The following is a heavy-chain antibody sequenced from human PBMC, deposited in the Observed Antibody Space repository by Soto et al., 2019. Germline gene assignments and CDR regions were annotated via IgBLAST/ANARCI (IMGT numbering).Heavy chain of an antibody. D-gene: IGHD2-2*01. Sequence: GGSLRLSCAASGFTFSSYAMSWVRQAPGKGLEWVSAISGSGGSTYYADSVKGRFTISRDNSKNTLYLQMNSLRAEDTATYYCAHLLDIVVVPAGPSGSFDIWGQGTMVTVSS. CDR1: GFTFSSYA. CDR2: ISGSGGST. J-gene: IGHJ3*02. CDR3: AHLLDIVVVPAGPSGSFDI. V-gene: IGHV3-23*01.